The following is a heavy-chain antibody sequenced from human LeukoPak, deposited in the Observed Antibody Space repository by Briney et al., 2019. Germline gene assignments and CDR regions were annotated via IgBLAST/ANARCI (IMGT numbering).Heavy chain of an antibody. CDR3: ARERRLGELSSIYY. J-gene: IGHJ4*02. V-gene: IGHV1-2*02. CDR1: GYTFTGYY. CDR2: INPNSGGT. D-gene: IGHD3-16*02. Sequence: ASVKVSCKASGYTFTGYYMHWVRQAPGQGLEWMGWINPNSGGTNYAQKFQGRVTMTRDTSISTAYMELSRLRSDDTAVYYCARERRLGELSSIYYWGRGTLVTVSS.